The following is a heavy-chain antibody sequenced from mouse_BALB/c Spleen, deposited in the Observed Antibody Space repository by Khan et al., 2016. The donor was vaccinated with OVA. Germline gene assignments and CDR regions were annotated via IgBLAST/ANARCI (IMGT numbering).Heavy chain of an antibody. D-gene: IGHD1-1*01. CDR3: SRSPYSDWFFDV. Sequence: VQLQESGAELVKPGASVKMSCKASGYTFTSYWINWVKLRPGQGLEWIGDIYHGRDITHYNEKFKNKATLTIAQSSRTANMQLSSLTSEDSAVYFGSRSPYSDWFFDVWGAGTTVTVSS. J-gene: IGHJ1*01. CDR1: GYTFTSYW. CDR2: IYHGRDIT. V-gene: IGHV1-55*01.